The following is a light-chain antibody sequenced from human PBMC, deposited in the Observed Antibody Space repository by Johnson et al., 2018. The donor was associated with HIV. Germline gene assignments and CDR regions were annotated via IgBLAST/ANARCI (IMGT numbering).Light chain of an antibody. Sequence: LTQPPSVSAAPGQKVTISCSGSSSNIGNNYVSWYQQLPGTAPKLLIYENNKRPSGIPDRFSGSKSGTSATLGITGLQTGDEADYYCGTWDSSLSAYVFGTGTKVSVL. CDR2: ENN. J-gene: IGLJ1*01. V-gene: IGLV1-51*02. CDR1: SSNIGNNY. CDR3: GTWDSSLSAYV.